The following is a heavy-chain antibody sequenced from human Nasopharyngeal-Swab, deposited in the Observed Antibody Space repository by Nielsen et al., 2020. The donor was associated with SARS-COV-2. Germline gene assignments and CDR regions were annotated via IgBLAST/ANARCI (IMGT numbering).Heavy chain of an antibody. J-gene: IGHJ4*02. D-gene: IGHD5-18*01. V-gene: IGHV3-23*01. Sequence: GESLKISCTGSGYTFSNYAISWVRQAPGQGLEWVSTVDYDGVRTHYADSVEGRFIISRDNSRNTAYLQIKSLRVEDAAVYYCATWMTAHFDYWGQGTLGT. CDR3: ATWMTAHFDY. CDR2: VDYDGVRT. CDR1: GYTFSNYA.